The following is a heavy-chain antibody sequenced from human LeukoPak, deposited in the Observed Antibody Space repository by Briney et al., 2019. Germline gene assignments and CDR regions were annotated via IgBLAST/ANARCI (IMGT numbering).Heavy chain of an antibody. CDR1: GGSLSGYY. CDR3: ARDSGTYDFNY. D-gene: IGHD1-26*01. J-gene: IGHJ4*02. CDR2: INHRGST. V-gene: IGHV4-34*01. Sequence: SETLSLTCAVYGGSLSGYYWSWIRQPPGKGLEWIGEINHRGSTNYNPSLKSRVTISLDTSKNQYSLKLSSVTAADTAVYYCARDSGTYDFNYWGQGTLVTVSS.